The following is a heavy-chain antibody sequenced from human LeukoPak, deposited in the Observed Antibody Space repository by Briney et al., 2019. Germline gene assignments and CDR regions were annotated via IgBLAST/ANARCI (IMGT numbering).Heavy chain of an antibody. D-gene: IGHD2-15*01. CDR1: GFTFSNAW. CDR2: ISSSSSYT. V-gene: IGHV3-11*06. CDR3: ARDRDCSGGSCYSVGFDY. J-gene: IGHJ4*02. Sequence: GGSLRLSCAASGFTFSNAWMSWVRQAPGKGLEWVSYISSSSSYTNYADSVKGRFTISRDNAKNSLYLQMNSLRAEDTAVYYCARDRDCSGGSCYSVGFDYWGQGTLVTVSS.